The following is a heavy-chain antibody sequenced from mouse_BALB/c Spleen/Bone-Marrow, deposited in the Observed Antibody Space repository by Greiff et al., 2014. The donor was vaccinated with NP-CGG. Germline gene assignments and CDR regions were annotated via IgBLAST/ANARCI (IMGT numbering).Heavy chain of an antibody. CDR3: TRGDYYGSSSFAY. CDR1: GYTFTSYW. Sequence: QVQLQQSGAELVRPGASVKLSCKASGYTFTSYWINWVKQRPGQGLEWIGNIYPSDSYTNYNQKFKDRATLTVDKSSSTAYMHLTSPTSEDSAVYYCTRGDYYGSSSFAYWGQGTLVTVSA. V-gene: IGHV1-69*02. CDR2: IYPSDSYT. D-gene: IGHD1-1*01. J-gene: IGHJ3*01.